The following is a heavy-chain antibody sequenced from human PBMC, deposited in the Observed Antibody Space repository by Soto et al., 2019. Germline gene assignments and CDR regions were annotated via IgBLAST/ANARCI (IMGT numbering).Heavy chain of an antibody. D-gene: IGHD4-4*01. CDR3: AREGVTNYTDYYFDL. CDR2: ISSSGSTT. Sequence: PGGSLRLSCAASGFTFSSYEMNWVRQAPGKGLEWVSYISSSGSTTYYADSVKGRFTISRDNAKTSLYLQMDSLRPEDTAIYYCAREGVTNYTDYYFDLWGHGALVTVSS. J-gene: IGHJ4*01. CDR1: GFTFSSYE. V-gene: IGHV3-48*03.